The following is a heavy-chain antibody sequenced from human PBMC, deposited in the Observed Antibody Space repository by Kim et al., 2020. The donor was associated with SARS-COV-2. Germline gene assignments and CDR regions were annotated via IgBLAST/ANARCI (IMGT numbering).Heavy chain of an antibody. CDR1: GFTFSNYD. J-gene: IGHJ6*03. Sequence: GGSLRLSCAASGFTFSNYDLHWVRQAPGKGLQWVAVISYDGGNKYYEALGRGRFIFSRNNYMDSLHMNMKSLRVNDMAFYYCAIDLAPCMD. CDR3: AIDLAPCMD. CDR2: ISYDGGNK. V-gene: IGHV3-30*03.